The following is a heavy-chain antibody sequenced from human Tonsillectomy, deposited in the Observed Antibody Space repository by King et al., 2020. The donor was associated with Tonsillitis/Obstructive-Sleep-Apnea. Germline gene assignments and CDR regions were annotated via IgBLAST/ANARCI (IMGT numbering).Heavy chain of an antibody. J-gene: IGHJ4*02. CDR3: ADMVLETTFFDY. CDR1: GFSLSTSGAC. V-gene: IGHV2-5*02. D-gene: IGHD4-11*01. Sequence: ITLKESGPTLVKPPQTLTLTCTFSGFSLSTSGACVGWIRQPPGKALEWLALIYWDDDKRYSPSLKSRLTITKDTSKNQVVLTMTKMDPVDTATYYCADMVLETTFFDYWGQGTLVTVSS. CDR2: IYWDDDK.